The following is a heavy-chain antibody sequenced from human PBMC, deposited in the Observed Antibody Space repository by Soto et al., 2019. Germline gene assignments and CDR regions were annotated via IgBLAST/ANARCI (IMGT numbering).Heavy chain of an antibody. CDR3: ARGFWGFYYMDV. D-gene: IGHD3-16*01. CDR2: IYYSGST. J-gene: IGHJ6*03. V-gene: IGHV4-59*01. CDR1: GGSISSYY. Sequence: TLSLTCTVSGGSISSYYWSWIRQPPGKGLEWIGYIYYSGSTNYNPSLKSRVTISVDTSKNQFSLKLSSVTAADTAVYYCARGFWGFYYMDVWGKGTTVTVSS.